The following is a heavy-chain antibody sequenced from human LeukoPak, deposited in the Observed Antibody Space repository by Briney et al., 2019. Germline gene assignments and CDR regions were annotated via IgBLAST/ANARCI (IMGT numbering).Heavy chain of an antibody. D-gene: IGHD2-2*01. CDR1: GFTFSSYG. CDR3: ARDRLPAAIASYYYGMDV. J-gene: IGHJ6*02. Sequence: GGSLRLSCAASGFTFSSYGMHWVRQAPGKGLEWVAVIWYDGSNKYYADSVKGRFTISRDNSKNTLYLQMNSLRAEDTAVYYCARDRLPAAIASYYYGMDVWGQGTTVTVSS. CDR2: IWYDGSNK. V-gene: IGHV3-33*01.